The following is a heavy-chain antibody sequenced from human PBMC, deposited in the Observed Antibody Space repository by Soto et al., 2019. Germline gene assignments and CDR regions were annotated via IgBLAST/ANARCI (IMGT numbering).Heavy chain of an antibody. CDR2: INHSGST. D-gene: IGHD2-2*01. CDR3: ARGGYQLLSSSGYYGMDV. J-gene: IGHJ6*02. CDR1: GGSFSGYY. V-gene: IGHV4-34*01. Sequence: SETLSLTCAVYGGSFSGYYWSWIRQPPGKGLEWIGEINHSGSTNYNSSLKSRVTISVDTSKNQFSLKLSSVTAADTAVYYCARGGYQLLSSSGYYGMDVWGQGTTVTVS.